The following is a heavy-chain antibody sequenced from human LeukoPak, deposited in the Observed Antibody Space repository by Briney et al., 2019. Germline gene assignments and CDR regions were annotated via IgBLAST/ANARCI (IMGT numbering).Heavy chain of an antibody. D-gene: IGHD6-13*01. Sequence: PSEILSLTCTVSGDSVRSYYWGWIRQPPGQGLEWLGHINDRGGTNYNPSLQGRVTISIDTSKNQFSLKVNSVTAADTAVYYCVRDSRYGSGWFEDGLDFWGQGTTVTVSS. J-gene: IGHJ6*02. CDR2: INDRGGT. CDR1: GDSVRSYY. V-gene: IGHV4-59*02. CDR3: VRDSRYGSGWFEDGLDF.